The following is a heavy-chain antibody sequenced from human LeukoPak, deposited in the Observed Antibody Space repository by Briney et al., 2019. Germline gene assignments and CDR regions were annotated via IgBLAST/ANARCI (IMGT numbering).Heavy chain of an antibody. V-gene: IGHV4-4*07. CDR2: FYSSGGT. Sequence: SETLSLTCSVSGGSNNDYYWNWIRQPAGKGLEWIGRFYSSGGTYYNPTLKSPVTISVDKSKNQLSLNLRSVTAADTAVYYCARGSFGHFDRWGQGTLVTVSS. J-gene: IGHJ4*02. CDR3: ARGSFGHFDR. D-gene: IGHD5-18*01. CDR1: GGSNNDYY.